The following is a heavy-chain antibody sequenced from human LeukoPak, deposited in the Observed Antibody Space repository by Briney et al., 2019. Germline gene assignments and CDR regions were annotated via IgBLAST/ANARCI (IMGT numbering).Heavy chain of an antibody. V-gene: IGHV1-2*02. CDR3: ARHPGKVTNDWYFDL. D-gene: IGHD4-23*01. CDR1: GYTFTAYH. Sequence: GASVKVSCKASGYTFTAYHMHWVRQAPGQGLEWMGWISPNSGDTGFAQKFQGRVTMTRDTSITTAYMELSRLSSDDTAVYYCARHPGKVTNDWYFDLWGRGTLVTVSS. J-gene: IGHJ2*01. CDR2: ISPNSGDT.